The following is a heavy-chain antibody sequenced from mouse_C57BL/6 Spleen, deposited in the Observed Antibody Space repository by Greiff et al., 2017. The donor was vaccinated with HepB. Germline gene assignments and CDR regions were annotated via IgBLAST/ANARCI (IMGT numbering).Heavy chain of an antibody. Sequence: EVQLQQSGAELVRPGASVKLSCTASGFNIKDYYMHWVKQRPEQGLEWIGRIDPEDGDTEYAPKFQGKATMTADTSSNTAYLQLSSLTSEDTAVYYCTTGDSDPYAMDYWGQGTSVTVSS. CDR2: IDPEDGDT. CDR3: TTGDSDPYAMDY. V-gene: IGHV14-1*01. J-gene: IGHJ4*01. CDR1: GFNIKDYY.